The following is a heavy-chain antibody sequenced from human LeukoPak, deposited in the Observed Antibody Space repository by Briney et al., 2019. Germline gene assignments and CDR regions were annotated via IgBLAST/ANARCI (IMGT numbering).Heavy chain of an antibody. V-gene: IGHV1-2*02. CDR1: GYTFTGYY. J-gene: IGHJ6*02. CDR3: ARDRAYCGGDCYSSLAHGMDV. CDR2: INPNSGGT. Sequence: ASVKVSCEASGYTFTGYYMHWVRQAPGQGLEWMGWINPNSGGTNYAQKFQGRVTMTRDTSISTAYMELSRLRSDDTAVYYCARDRAYCGGDCYSSLAHGMDVWGQGTTVTVSS. D-gene: IGHD2-21*02.